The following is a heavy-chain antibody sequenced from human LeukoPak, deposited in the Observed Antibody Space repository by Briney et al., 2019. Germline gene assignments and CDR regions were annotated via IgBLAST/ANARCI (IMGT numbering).Heavy chain of an antibody. D-gene: IGHD2-2*01. CDR2: IYHSGST. J-gene: IGHJ2*01. CDR3: ARRSVVVPAATYWYFDL. CDR1: GYSISSGYY. Sequence: PSETLSLTCAVSGYSISSGYYWGWIRQPPGKGLEWIGSIYHSGSTCYNPSLKSRVTISVDTSKNQFSLKLSSVTAADTAVYYCARRSVVVPAATYWYFDLWGRGTLVTVSS. V-gene: IGHV4-38-2*01.